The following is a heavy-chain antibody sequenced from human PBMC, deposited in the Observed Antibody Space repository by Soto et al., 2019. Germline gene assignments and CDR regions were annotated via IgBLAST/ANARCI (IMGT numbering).Heavy chain of an antibody. CDR3: ARLYKGYYYGMDV. Sequence: EVQLVESGGGLVQPGGSLRLSCAASGFTFSDHYMDWVRQAPGKGLEWVGRTRNKANSYTTEYAASVKGRFTISRDDSKTSLYLQMNSLKTEDKAVYYCARLYKGYYYGMDVWGQGTTVTVSS. D-gene: IGHD1-1*01. CDR2: TRNKANSYTT. CDR1: GFTFSDHY. J-gene: IGHJ6*02. V-gene: IGHV3-72*01.